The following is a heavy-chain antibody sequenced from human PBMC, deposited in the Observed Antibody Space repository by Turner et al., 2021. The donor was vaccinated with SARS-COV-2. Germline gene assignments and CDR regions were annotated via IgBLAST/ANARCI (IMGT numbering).Heavy chain of an antibody. J-gene: IGHJ5*02. CDR1: GLPLVSYT. CDR3: ARGTYYYDSSVYSGTNWFDP. V-gene: IGHV3-21*01. D-gene: IGHD3-22*01. CDR2: ISSSSSYI. Sequence: EVQLVESGGGLVKPGGSMGLPWAASGLPLVSYTMYWFRQAPGKGLEWVSSISSSSSYIYYADSVKGRFTISRDNAKNSLYLQMNSLRAEDTAVYYCARGTYYYDSSVYSGTNWFDPWGQGTLVTVSS.